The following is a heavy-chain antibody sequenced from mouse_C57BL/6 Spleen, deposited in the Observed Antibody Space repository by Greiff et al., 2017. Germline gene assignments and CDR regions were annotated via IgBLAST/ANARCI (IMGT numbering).Heavy chain of an antibody. CDR2: IDPNSGGT. D-gene: IGHD1-1*01. CDR3: ARTTVVSYYYAMAY. V-gene: IGHV1-72*01. J-gene: IGHJ4*01. Sequence: QVQLQQPGAELVKPGASVKLSCKASGYTFTSYWMHWVKQRPGRGLEWIGRIDPNSGGTKYNEKFKSKATLTVDKPSSTAYMQLSCLTSEDSAVYYCARTTVVSYYYAMAYWGQGTSGTVSS. CDR1: GYTFTSYW.